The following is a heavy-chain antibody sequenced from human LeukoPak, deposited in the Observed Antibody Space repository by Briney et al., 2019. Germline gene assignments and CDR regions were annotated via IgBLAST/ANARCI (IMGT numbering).Heavy chain of an antibody. CDR3: AKDMGSIVGAPGS. CDR1: GFTFDDYA. Sequence: GGSLRLSCAASGFTFDDYAMHWVRQAPGKGLERVSGISWNSGSIGYADSVKGRFTISRDNAKNSLYLQMNSLRTEDTALYYCAKDMGSIVGAPGSWGQGTLVTVSS. CDR2: ISWNSGSI. J-gene: IGHJ5*02. D-gene: IGHD1-26*01. V-gene: IGHV3-9*01.